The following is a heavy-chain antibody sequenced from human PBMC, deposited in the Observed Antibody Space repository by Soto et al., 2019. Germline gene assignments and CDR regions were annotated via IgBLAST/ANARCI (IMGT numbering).Heavy chain of an antibody. CDR1: GYTFTSYY. D-gene: IGHD3-9*01. Sequence: ASVKVSCKASGYTFTSYYMHWVRQAPGQGLEWMGIINPSGGSTSYAQKFQGRVTMTRDTSTSTVYMELSSLRSEDTAVYYCARVAGDYYDILTGYLPRDYYYPCTELWRIGTT. CDR2: INPSGGST. CDR3: ARVAGDYYDILTGYLPRDYYYPCTEL. J-gene: IGHJ6*03. V-gene: IGHV1-46*03.